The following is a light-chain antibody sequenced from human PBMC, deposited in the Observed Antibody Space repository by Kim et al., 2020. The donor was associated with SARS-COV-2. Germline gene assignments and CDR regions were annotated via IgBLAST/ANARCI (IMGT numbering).Light chain of an antibody. CDR3: SAWDSSLSTWV. CDR1: SSKVGTRG. Sequence: RTASTACSGTSSKVGTRGAAWLQQRQGQPPKLLSDRNHNRPSGNSARFSSSRSGDTASLTITGLQPEDEAYYYFSAWDSSLSTWVFGGGTKLTVL. V-gene: IGLV10-54*04. CDR2: RNH. J-gene: IGLJ2*01.